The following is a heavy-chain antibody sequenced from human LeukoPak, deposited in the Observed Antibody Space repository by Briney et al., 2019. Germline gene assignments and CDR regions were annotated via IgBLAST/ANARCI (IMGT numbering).Heavy chain of an antibody. J-gene: IGHJ6*02. CDR1: GFTFSRHW. V-gene: IGHV3-7*03. D-gene: IGHD3-3*01. Sequence: PGGSLRLSCAASGFTFSRHWMYWVRQAPGKGLEWVANIKQDGSAKPYVDSVKGRFTISRDNAKNSLYLQMNSLRAEDTAVYYCARYYDFWSGYFYYYYYGMDVWGQGTTVTVSS. CDR2: IKQDGSAK. CDR3: ARYYDFWSGYFYYYYYGMDV.